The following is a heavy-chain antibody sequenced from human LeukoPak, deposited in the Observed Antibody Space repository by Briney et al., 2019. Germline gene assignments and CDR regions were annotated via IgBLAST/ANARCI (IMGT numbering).Heavy chain of an antibody. Sequence: SETLSLTCAVYGGSFSSYYWSWIRQPPGKGLEWIGYIYYSGSANYNPSLKSRVTISVDTSKNQFSLKLSSVTAADTAVYYCARASGAAGTKHPHYYYYYMDVWGKGTTVTISS. V-gene: IGHV4-59*01. J-gene: IGHJ6*03. CDR3: ARASGAAGTKHPHYYYYYMDV. CDR1: GGSFSSYY. CDR2: IYYSGSA. D-gene: IGHD6-13*01.